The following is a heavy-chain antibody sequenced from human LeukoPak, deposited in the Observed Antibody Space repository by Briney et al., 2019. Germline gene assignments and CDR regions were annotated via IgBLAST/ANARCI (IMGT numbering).Heavy chain of an antibody. CDR2: IKQDGSEK. J-gene: IGHJ3*01. V-gene: IGHV3-7*01. D-gene: IGHD6-13*01. Sequence: GGSLRLSCAASGFTFSSYWMNWVRQAPGKGLEWVANIKQDGSEKYYVDSVKGRFTISRDNAKNSLYLQMNSLRAEDTAVYYCARRTDSTSWYFGLWGQGTMVTVSS. CDR1: GFTFSSYW. CDR3: ARRTDSTSWYFGL.